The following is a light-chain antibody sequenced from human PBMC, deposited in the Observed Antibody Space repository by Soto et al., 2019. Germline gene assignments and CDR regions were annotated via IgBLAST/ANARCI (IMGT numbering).Light chain of an antibody. Sequence: EIVLTQSPATLSLSPGERVTLSCRASPSVSIYLAWYQQKPGQAPRLLIYDASNRATGIPARFSGSGSGTDFTLTISSLEPEDFAFYYCQQRSNWPALTFGGGTKVEIK. CDR1: PSVSIY. V-gene: IGKV3-11*01. J-gene: IGKJ4*01. CDR3: QQRSNWPALT. CDR2: DAS.